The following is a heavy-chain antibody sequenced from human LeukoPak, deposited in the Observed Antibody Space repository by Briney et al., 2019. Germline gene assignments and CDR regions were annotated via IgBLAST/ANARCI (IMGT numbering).Heavy chain of an antibody. D-gene: IGHD5-12*01. CDR2: INWNGGST. J-gene: IGHJ4*02. CDR3: ARGPPYSGYDQFDY. CDR1: GFTFDDYG. Sequence: GGALRLSCVVSGFTFDDYGMSWFGPVPGTGLEWVSGINWNGGSTAYADSVKGRFIISRDNAKNSLYLEVNSLRAEDTALYHCARGPPYSGYDQFDYWGQGTLVTVSS. V-gene: IGHV3-20*01.